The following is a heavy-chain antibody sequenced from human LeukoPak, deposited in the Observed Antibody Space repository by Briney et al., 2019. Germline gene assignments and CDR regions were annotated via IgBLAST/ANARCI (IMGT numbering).Heavy chain of an antibody. V-gene: IGHV3-48*03. CDR3: ARADCSGGSCYGY. Sequence: GGSLRLSCAASGFTFSSYAMSWVRQAPGKGLEWVSYISNSGSTIYYADSVKGRFTISRDNAKNSLYLQLNSLSAEDTAVYYCARADCSGGSCYGYWGQGTLVTISS. CDR2: ISNSGSTI. D-gene: IGHD2-15*01. CDR1: GFTFSSYA. J-gene: IGHJ4*02.